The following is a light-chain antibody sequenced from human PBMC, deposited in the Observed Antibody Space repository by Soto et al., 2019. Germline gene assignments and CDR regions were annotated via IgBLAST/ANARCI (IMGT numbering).Light chain of an antibody. Sequence: DIQMTQSPSTLSASVGDRVTITCRASQSINNWLAWYQQKPGKAPKLLIYRASNLQRGVPSRFSGSGSGTEFTLTISSLHPDDFATYYCQQYNSYWTFGQGTKVEIK. V-gene: IGKV1-5*03. CDR1: QSINNW. J-gene: IGKJ1*01. CDR2: RAS. CDR3: QQYNSYWT.